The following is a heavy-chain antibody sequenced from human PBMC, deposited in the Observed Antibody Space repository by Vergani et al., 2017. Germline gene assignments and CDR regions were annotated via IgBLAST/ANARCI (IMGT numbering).Heavy chain of an antibody. CDR2: IWYDGSNK. CDR3: ARWGNEKRLDS. Sequence: LQLVESEGGVVQPGRSLTLSCVASGFTFSSLGMHWVRQAPGKGLEWVAVIWYDGSNKYYGDSVKGRFTISRDNSKNTLYLQMNSLRVEDTAVYYCARWGNEKRLDSWGQGTLVTVSS. V-gene: IGHV3-33*01. CDR1: GFTFSSLG. D-gene: IGHD1-1*01. J-gene: IGHJ5*01.